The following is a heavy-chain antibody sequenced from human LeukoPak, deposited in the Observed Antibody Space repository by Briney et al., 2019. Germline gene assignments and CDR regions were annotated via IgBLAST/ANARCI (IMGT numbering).Heavy chain of an antibody. Sequence: PSQTLSLTCAVSGGSISSGGYSWSWIRQPPGKGLEWIGYIYHSGSTYYNPSLKSRVTISVDTSKNQFSLKLSSVTAADTAVYYCARDRGVRFLAPYGMDVWGQGTTVTVSS. V-gene: IGHV4-30-2*01. CDR3: ARDRGVRFLAPYGMDV. D-gene: IGHD3-3*01. CDR1: GGSISSGGYS. CDR2: IYHSGST. J-gene: IGHJ6*02.